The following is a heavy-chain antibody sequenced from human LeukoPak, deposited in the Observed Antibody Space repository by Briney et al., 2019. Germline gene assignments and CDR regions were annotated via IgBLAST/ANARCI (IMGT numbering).Heavy chain of an antibody. D-gene: IGHD3-22*01. CDR2: IYPGDSDT. Sequence: PGASLQISCKGSGYSFTSYWIGWVRQLPGKGLEWMGIIYPGDSDTRYSPSFQGQVTISADKSISTAYLQWSSLKASDTAMYYCASYYDSGGYYYRYWGQGTLVTVSS. CDR3: ASYYDSGGYYYRY. CDR1: GYSFTSYW. J-gene: IGHJ4*02. V-gene: IGHV5-51*01.